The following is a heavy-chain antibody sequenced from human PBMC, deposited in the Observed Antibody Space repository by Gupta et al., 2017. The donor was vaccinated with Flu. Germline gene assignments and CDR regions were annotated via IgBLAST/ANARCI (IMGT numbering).Heavy chain of an antibody. CDR2: ISWDSGSI. J-gene: IGHJ4*02. CDR3: AKARNWKYHGDFDY. V-gene: IGHV3-9*01. CDR1: GFTFDDYA. Sequence: EVQLVESGGGLVQPGRSLRLSCAASGFTFDDYAMHWVRQAPGRGLEWVSGISWDSGSIGYADSVKGRFTISRDNAKNSLYLQMNSLRPEDTALYYCAKARNWKYHGDFDYWGQGTLVTVSS. D-gene: IGHD2-2*01.